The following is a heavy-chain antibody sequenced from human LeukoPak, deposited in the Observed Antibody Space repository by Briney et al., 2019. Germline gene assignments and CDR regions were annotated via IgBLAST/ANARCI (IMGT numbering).Heavy chain of an antibody. CDR2: IWYDGSKK. CDR3: ARETKYGGYSYGFLDY. Sequence: PGGSLRLSCAASGFTFSLYAMHWVRQAPGKGLEWVALIWYDGSKKYYADSVEGRFTISRHNSNNTLYLQMNSLRDEDTAVYYCARETKYGGYSYGFLDYWGQGTPVTVSS. V-gene: IGHV3-30*02. CDR1: GFTFSLYA. J-gene: IGHJ4*02. D-gene: IGHD5-18*01.